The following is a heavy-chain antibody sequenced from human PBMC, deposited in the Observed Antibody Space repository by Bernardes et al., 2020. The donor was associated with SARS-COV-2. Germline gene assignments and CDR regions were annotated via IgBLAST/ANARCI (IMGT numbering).Heavy chain of an antibody. CDR2: IYSGGNS. V-gene: IGHV3-66*01. Sequence: GGSLRLSCAASGFIASNNYMSWVRQAPGKGLEWVSVIYSGGNSYNADFVKGRFTISRDNSKNTLYLQMNSLRVEDTAVYYCVRDYPDPADWGQGTLVTVSS. J-gene: IGHJ4*02. CDR3: VRDYPDPAD. D-gene: IGHD6-13*01. CDR1: GFIASNNY.